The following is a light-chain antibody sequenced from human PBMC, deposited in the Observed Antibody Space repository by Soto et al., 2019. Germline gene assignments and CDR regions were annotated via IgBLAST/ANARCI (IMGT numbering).Light chain of an antibody. CDR2: SNN. J-gene: IGLJ2*01. Sequence: SVLTHPPSASGTPGQRVTISCYGGSSNIKTNGVSWYQQVPGAAPKLLIYSNNQRPSGAPDRFTGSKSGTSASLAIAGLQSEDEATYHCATWDDSLNGLIFGGGTKVTVL. V-gene: IGLV1-44*01. CDR1: SSNIKTNG. CDR3: ATWDDSLNGLI.